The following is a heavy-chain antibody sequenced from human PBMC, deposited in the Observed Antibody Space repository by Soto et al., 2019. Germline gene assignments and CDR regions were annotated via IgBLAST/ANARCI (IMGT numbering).Heavy chain of an antibody. CDR2: ISYDGSNK. Sequence: PGGSLRLSCAASGFTFSSYAMHWVRQAPGKGLEWVAVISYDGSNKYYADSVKGRFTISRDNSKNTLYLQMNSLRAEDTAVYYCASLAGVEIDYWGQGTLVTVSS. V-gene: IGHV3-30-3*01. J-gene: IGHJ4*02. CDR1: GFTFSSYA. D-gene: IGHD6-13*01. CDR3: ASLAGVEIDY.